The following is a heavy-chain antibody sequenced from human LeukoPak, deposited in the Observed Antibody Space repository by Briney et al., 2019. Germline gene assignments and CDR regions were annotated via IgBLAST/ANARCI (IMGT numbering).Heavy chain of an antibody. CDR2: IRFDGTYE. Sequence: GGSLRLSCAASGFTFSTYGMHWVRQARGKGLEWVAFIRFDGTYEYYGDSVKGRFTISRDNSKNTLYLQMNSLRPEDTAVYYCAKDYGGALYFFDYWGQGTLVTVSS. CDR1: GFTFSTYG. V-gene: IGHV3-30*02. CDR3: AKDYGGALYFFDY. J-gene: IGHJ4*02. D-gene: IGHD3-16*01.